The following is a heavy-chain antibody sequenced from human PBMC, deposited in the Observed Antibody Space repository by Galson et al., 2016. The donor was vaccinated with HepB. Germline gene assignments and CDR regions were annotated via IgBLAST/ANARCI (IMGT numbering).Heavy chain of an antibody. CDR2: ISYSGST. V-gene: IGHV4-31*03. Sequence: LSLTCTVSGGSITSGGYFWSWIRQHPGKGLEWIGYISYSGSTYYNPSLKSRVTISVDTSKNQFSLKLSSVTAADTAVYYCARAYGSGSYNWFDPWGQGTLVTVSS. CDR1: GGSITSGGYF. D-gene: IGHD3-10*01. CDR3: ARAYGSGSYNWFDP. J-gene: IGHJ5*02.